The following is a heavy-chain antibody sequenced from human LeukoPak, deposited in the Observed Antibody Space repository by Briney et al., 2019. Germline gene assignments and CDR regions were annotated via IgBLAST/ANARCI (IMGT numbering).Heavy chain of an antibody. D-gene: IGHD1-26*01. Sequence: SEALSLTCTVSGGSISNYYWSWIRQPPGKGLEWIGYIYHSGATNYNPSLRSRVTISVDTSNNQFSLNLRSVTAADTAIYYCARKSPTSGSYGWYFDYWGQGALVTVSS. V-gene: IGHV4-59*01. J-gene: IGHJ4*02. CDR2: IYHSGAT. CDR1: GGSISNYY. CDR3: ARKSPTSGSYGWYFDY.